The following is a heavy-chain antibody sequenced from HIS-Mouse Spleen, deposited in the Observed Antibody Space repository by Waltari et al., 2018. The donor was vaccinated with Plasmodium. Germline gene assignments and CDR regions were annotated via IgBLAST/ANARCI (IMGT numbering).Heavy chain of an antibody. CDR1: GGSFSGYY. CDR2: INHSGST. J-gene: IGHJ2*01. D-gene: IGHD3-3*01. V-gene: IGHV4-34*01. CDR3: ARVTSSGVYWYFDL. Sequence: QVQLQQWGAGLLKPSATLSLTCAVYGGSFSGYYWSWTRQPPGKGLEWIGEINHSGSTNYNPSLKSRVTISVDTSKNQFSLKLSSVTAADTAVYYCARVTSSGVYWYFDLWGRGTLVTVSS.